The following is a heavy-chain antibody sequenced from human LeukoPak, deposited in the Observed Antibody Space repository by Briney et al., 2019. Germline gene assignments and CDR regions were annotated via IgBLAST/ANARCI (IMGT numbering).Heavy chain of an antibody. CDR3: AKGTYGFWSGYGLVDN. CDR1: GFTFSSYA. V-gene: IGHV3-64*01. CDR2: ISSNGGST. D-gene: IGHD3-3*01. J-gene: IGHJ4*02. Sequence: GGSLRLSCAASGFTFSSYAMHWVRQAPGKGLEYVSAISSNGGSTYYANSVKGRFTISRDNSKNTLYLQMNSLRAEDTAVYYCAKGTYGFWSGYGLVDNWGQGTLVTVSS.